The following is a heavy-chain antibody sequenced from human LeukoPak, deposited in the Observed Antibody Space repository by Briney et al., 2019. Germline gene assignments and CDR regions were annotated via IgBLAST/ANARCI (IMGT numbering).Heavy chain of an antibody. CDR2: IYYSGST. CDR3: ARSLTTVVTRRIHDAFDI. CDR1: GGSISSYY. V-gene: IGHV4-59*01. D-gene: IGHD4-23*01. Sequence: PSETLSLTCTVSGGSISSYYWSWIRQPPGKGLEWIGYIYYSGSTNYNPSLKSRVTISVDTSKNQFSLKLSSVTAADTAVYYCARSLTTVVTRRIHDAFDIWGQGTMVTVSS. J-gene: IGHJ3*02.